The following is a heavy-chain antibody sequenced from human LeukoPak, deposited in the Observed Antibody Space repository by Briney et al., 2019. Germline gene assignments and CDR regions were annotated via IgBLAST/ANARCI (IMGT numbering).Heavy chain of an antibody. V-gene: IGHV3-7*01. D-gene: IGHD4-11*01. Sequence: GGSLRLSCAASGFTFSSYGMHWVRQAPGKGLEWVANINQDGTKKYYVDSLKGRFTISRDNAKNSLNLQMNSLRVEDTAVYYCASGYSNRPGDYWGQGTLVTVSS. J-gene: IGHJ4*02. CDR2: INQDGTKK. CDR1: GFTFSSYG. CDR3: ASGYSNRPGDY.